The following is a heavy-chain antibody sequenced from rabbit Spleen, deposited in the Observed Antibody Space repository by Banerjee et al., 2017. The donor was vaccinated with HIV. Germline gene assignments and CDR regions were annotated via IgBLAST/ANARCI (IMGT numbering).Heavy chain of an antibody. CDR2: IDSGVSGFT. CDR3: ARDTSSSFSSYGMDL. Sequence: QSLEESGGDLVKPGASLTLTCTASGVSFSSNSYLCWVRQAPGKGLEWIACIDSGVSGFTYFATWAKGRFTCPKTSSTTVTLQMTRLTAADTATYFCARDTSSSFSSYGMDLWGQGTLVTVS. V-gene: IGHV1S40*01. D-gene: IGHD1-1*01. J-gene: IGHJ6*01. CDR1: GVSFSSNSY.